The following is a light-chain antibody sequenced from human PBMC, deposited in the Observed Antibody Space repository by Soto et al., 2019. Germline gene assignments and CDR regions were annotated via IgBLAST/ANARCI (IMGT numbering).Light chain of an antibody. CDR3: QQYNSYSVWT. Sequence: DIQMTQSPSTLSASVGDRVTITCRASQSISSWLAWYQQKPGKAPKLLIYDASSLESGVPSRFSGSGSGTEFTLTISSLQPDDFATYYCQQYNSYSVWTFGQGTK. J-gene: IGKJ1*01. CDR2: DAS. CDR1: QSISSW. V-gene: IGKV1-5*01.